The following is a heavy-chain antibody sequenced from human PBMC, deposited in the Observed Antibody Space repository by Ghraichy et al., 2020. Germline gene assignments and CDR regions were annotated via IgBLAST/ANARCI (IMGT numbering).Heavy chain of an antibody. Sequence: WGSLRLSCAASGFTVSSNYMSWVRQAPGKGLEWVSSIYGGYNTYYADSVKGRFTISTDNSKNTLYLQMNSLRAEATAVYYCARGGAARPHYFYYMDVWGKGTTVTVSS. CDR3: ARGGAARPHYFYYMDV. CDR1: GFTVSSNY. CDR2: IYGGYNT. V-gene: IGHV3-53*01. D-gene: IGHD6-6*01. J-gene: IGHJ6*03.